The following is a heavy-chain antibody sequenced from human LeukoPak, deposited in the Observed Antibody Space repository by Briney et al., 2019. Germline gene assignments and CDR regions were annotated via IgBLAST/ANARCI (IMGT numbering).Heavy chain of an antibody. D-gene: IGHD3-16*02. V-gene: IGHV1-3*01. Sequence: ASVKVSCKASGYTFIRNAMHWVRQAPGQRLEWMGWINVGNGKTKYSQKFQGRVTITRDTSASTAYMEVSSLRSEDTAVYYCARDSPLSPYDYCGQGTLVTVSS. CDR1: GYTFIRNA. CDR2: INVGNGKT. J-gene: IGHJ4*02. CDR3: ARDSPLSPYDY.